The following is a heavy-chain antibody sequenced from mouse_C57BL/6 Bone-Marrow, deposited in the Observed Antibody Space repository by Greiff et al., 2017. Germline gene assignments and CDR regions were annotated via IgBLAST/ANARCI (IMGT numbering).Heavy chain of an antibody. J-gene: IGHJ3*01. V-gene: IGHV5-6*02. D-gene: IGHD3-1*01. CDR1: GFTFSSYG. Sequence: EVKLVESGGDLVKPGGSLKLSCAASGFTFSSYGMSWVRQTPDKRLEWVATISSGGSYTYYPDSVKGRFPISRDNAKNTLYLQMSSLKSEDTAMYYCASGGRGAYWGQGTLVTVSA. CDR2: ISSGGSYT. CDR3: ASGGRGAY.